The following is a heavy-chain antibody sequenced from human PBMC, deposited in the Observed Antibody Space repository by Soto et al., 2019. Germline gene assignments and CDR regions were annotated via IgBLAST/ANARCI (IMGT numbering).Heavy chain of an antibody. J-gene: IGHJ4*02. Sequence: ASVKVSCKASGYTFTSYAMNWVRQAPGQGLEWMGGIIPIFGTANYAQKFQGRVTITADESTSTAYMELSSLRSEDAAVYYCARGYSSSDYWGQGTLVTVSS. CDR2: IIPIFGTA. CDR1: GYTFTSYA. CDR3: ARGYSSSDY. V-gene: IGHV1-69*13. D-gene: IGHD4-4*01.